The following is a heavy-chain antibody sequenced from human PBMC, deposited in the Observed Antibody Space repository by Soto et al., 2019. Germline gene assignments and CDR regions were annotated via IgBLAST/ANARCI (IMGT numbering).Heavy chain of an antibody. CDR3: ARSADYYDSSGYYSVGAFDI. Sequence: ASVKVSCKASGYTFTSYDINWVRQATGQGLEWMGWMNPNSGNTGYAQKFQGRVTMTRNTSISTAYMELSSLRSEDTAVYYCARSADYYDSSGYYSVGAFDIWGQGTMVTVSS. CDR2: MNPNSGNT. J-gene: IGHJ3*02. D-gene: IGHD3-22*01. CDR1: GYTFTSYD. V-gene: IGHV1-8*01.